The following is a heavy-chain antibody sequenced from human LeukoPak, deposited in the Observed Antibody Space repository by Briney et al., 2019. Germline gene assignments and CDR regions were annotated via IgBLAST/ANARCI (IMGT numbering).Heavy chain of an antibody. CDR3: ARVGYTYAEIDY. CDR2: IYYSGST. D-gene: IGHD5-18*01. J-gene: IGHJ4*02. Sequence: SETLPLTCAVSGYSISSGYYWGWIRQPPGKGLEWIGSIYYSGSTYYNPSLRSRVTISVDTSKNQFSLRLSSVTAADTAVYYCARVGYTYAEIDYWGQGTLVTVSS. V-gene: IGHV4-38-2*01. CDR1: GYSISSGYY.